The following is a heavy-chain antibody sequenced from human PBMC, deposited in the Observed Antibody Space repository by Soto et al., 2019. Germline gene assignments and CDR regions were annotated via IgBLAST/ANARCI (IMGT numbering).Heavy chain of an antibody. V-gene: IGHV1-69*01. CDR2: IIPIFGTA. CDR3: AKVRYSSPMGYYYGMDV. Sequence: QVQLEQSGGEVKKPGSSVKVSCEASGVTFSKFIMTWVRQAPGLGLEWVGGIIPIFGTANYAQKFQGRVTITADESTSTSYLEVSNLRSEDTAVYYCAKVRYSSPMGYYYGMDVWGQGTAVTVSS. CDR1: GVTFSKFI. J-gene: IGHJ6*02. D-gene: IGHD6-19*01.